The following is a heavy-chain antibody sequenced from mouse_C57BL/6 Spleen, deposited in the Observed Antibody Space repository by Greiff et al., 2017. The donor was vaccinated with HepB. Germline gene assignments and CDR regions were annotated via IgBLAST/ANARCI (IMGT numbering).Heavy chain of an antibody. CDR3: ARSDYYGRAWFAY. CDR1: GYTFTSYW. V-gene: IGHV1-69*01. D-gene: IGHD1-1*01. CDR2: IDPSDSYT. J-gene: IGHJ3*01. Sequence: QVQLKQSGAELVMPGASVKLSCKASGYTFTSYWMHWVKQRPGQGLEWIGEIDPSDSYTNYNQKFKGKSTLTVDKSSSTAYMQLSSLTSEDSAVYYCARSDYYGRAWFAYWGQGTLVTVSA.